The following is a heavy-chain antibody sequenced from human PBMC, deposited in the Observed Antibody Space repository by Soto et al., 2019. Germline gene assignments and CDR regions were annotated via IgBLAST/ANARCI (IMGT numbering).Heavy chain of an antibody. Sequence: ASVKVSCKASGYTFTSYDINWVRQATGQGLEWMGWMNPNSGNTGYAQKFQGRVTMTRNTSISTAYMELSSLRSEDTAVYYCARERYNSNYGGDWFDTWGQGTLVTVSS. CDR2: MNPNSGNT. CDR3: ARERYNSNYGGDWFDT. D-gene: IGHD1-7*01. CDR1: GYTFTSYD. J-gene: IGHJ5*02. V-gene: IGHV1-8*01.